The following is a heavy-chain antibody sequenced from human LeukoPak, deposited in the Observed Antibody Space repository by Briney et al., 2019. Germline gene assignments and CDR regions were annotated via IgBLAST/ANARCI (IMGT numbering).Heavy chain of an antibody. J-gene: IGHJ5*02. CDR3: TTGNP. Sequence: GGSLRLSCLTSGFTFVNGSMSWVRQAPGKGLEWVGLMKSKPEGGTTFYAAPVKDRLSISRDDSRNTLYLQMNSLTIGDTGVYYCTTGNPWGQGTLVTVSS. CDR1: GFTFVNGS. CDR2: MKSKPEGGTT. V-gene: IGHV3-15*01.